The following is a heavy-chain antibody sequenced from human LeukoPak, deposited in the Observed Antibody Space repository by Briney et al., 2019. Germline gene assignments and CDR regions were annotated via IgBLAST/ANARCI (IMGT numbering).Heavy chain of an antibody. CDR3: ATLHSTSPFDY. J-gene: IGHJ4*02. CDR2: ISYDGSNK. D-gene: IGHD2-2*01. Sequence: GGSLRLSCAASGLTFSSYAMHWVRQAPGKGLEWVAVISYDGSNKYYADSVKGRFTISRDNSKNTLYLQMNSLRAEDTAVYYCATLHSTSPFDYWGQGTLVTVSS. CDR1: GLTFSSYA. V-gene: IGHV3-30-3*01.